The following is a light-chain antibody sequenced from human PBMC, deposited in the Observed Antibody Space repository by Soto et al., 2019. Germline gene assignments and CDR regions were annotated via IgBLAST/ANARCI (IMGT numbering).Light chain of an antibody. CDR1: QTISSW. Sequence: DIQMTQSPSTLSGSVGDRVTITCRASQTISSWLAWYQQKPGKAPKLLIYKASTLKSGVPSRFSGSGSGTEFTHTISSLPVDAFAPYYSYHFCRYPVGFGPGTKVDIK. CDR2: KAS. V-gene: IGKV1-5*03. J-gene: IGKJ3*01. CDR3: YHFCRYPVG.